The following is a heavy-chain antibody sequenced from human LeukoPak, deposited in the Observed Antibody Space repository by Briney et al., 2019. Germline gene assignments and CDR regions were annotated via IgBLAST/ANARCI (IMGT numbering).Heavy chain of an antibody. D-gene: IGHD5-12*01. CDR2: INAGNGNT. CDR1: GYTFTSYA. J-gene: IGHJ4*02. V-gene: IGHV1-3*01. Sequence: ASVKASCKASGYTFTSYAMHWVRQAPGQRLEWMGWINAGNGNTKYSQKFQGRVTITRDTSASTAYMELSSLRSEDTAVYYCARVGPSGYDSAGDFDYWGQGTLVTVSS. CDR3: ARVGPSGYDSAGDFDY.